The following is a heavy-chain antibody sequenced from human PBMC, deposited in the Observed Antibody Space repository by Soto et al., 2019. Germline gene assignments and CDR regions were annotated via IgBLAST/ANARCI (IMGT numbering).Heavy chain of an antibody. CDR1: GGSISSYY. CDR2: IYYSGST. Sequence: SETLSLTCTVSGGSISSYYWSWIRQPPGKGLEWIGYIYYSGSTNYNPSLKSRVTISVDTSKNQFSLKLSSVTAADTAVYYCASTYYDILTGWYYYYGMDVWGQGTKVTSP. V-gene: IGHV4-59*01. CDR3: ASTYYDILTGWYYYYGMDV. D-gene: IGHD3-9*01. J-gene: IGHJ6*02.